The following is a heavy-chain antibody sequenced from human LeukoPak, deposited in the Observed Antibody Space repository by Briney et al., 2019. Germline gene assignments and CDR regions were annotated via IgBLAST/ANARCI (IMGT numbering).Heavy chain of an antibody. J-gene: IGHJ4*02. Sequence: ASVEVSCKASGFTFTSSAVQWARQARGQRLEWIGWIVVGSGNTNYAQKFQERVTITRDMSTSTAYMELSSLRSEDTAVYYCAASPDYYDSSGYSYYFDYWAREPWSPSPQ. CDR1: GFTFTSSA. CDR2: IVVGSGNT. D-gene: IGHD3-22*01. CDR3: AASPDYYDSSGYSYYFDY. V-gene: IGHV1-58*01.